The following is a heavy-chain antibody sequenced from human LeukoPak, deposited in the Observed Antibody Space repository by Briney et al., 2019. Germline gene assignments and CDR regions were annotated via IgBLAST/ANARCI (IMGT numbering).Heavy chain of an antibody. J-gene: IGHJ4*02. CDR2: IYSGGST. D-gene: IGHD6-13*01. CDR1: GFTVSSNY. Sequence: GGSLRLSCAASGFTVSSNYTSWVRQAPGKGLEWVSVIYSGGSTYYADSVKGRFTISRDNSKNTLYLQMNSLRAEDTAVYYCARARGRIAAAGWGKGTLVTVSS. V-gene: IGHV3-53*01. CDR3: ARARGRIAAAG.